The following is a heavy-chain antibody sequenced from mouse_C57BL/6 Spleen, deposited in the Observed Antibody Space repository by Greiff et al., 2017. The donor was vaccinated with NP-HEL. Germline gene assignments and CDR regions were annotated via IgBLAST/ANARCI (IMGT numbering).Heavy chain of an antibody. D-gene: IGHD2-3*01. J-gene: IGHJ4*01. CDR2: IYPGSGST. CDR3: ARSIYDDSTFYAMDD. CDR1: GYTFTSYW. Sequence: QVQLQQPGAELVKPGASVKMSCKASGYTFTSYWITWVKQRPGQGLEWIGDIYPGSGSTNYNEKFKSKATLTVDTSSSTAYMQLSSLTSEDSAVYYCARSIYDDSTFYAMDDWGQGTSVTVSS. V-gene: IGHV1-55*01.